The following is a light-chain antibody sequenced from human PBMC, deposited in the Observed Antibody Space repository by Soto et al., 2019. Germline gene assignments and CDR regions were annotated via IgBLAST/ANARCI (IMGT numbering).Light chain of an antibody. V-gene: IGLV4-69*02. J-gene: IGLJ3*02. CDR3: QTWGTAVHWV. CDR2: VNIDGSH. Sequence: QPVLTQSPSTSASLGASVNLTCTRTSGHTTYAIPWHQQQPEKGPRYLMRVNIDGSHSTGDGIPDRFSGSSSGAERYLTISNPQSEDEAYYYCQTWGTAVHWVFGEGTKLTVL. CDR1: SGHTTYA.